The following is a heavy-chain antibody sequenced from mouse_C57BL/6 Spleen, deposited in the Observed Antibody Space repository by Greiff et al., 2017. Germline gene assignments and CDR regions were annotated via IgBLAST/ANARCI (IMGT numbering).Heavy chain of an antibody. J-gene: IGHJ1*03. CDR2: FYPGSGSI. CDR3: ARHEGDDYDLYWYFDV. V-gene: IGHV1-62-2*01. CDR1: GYTFTEYT. Sequence: QVQLKESGAELVKPGASVKLSCKASGYTFTEYTIHWVKQRSGQGLEWIGWFYPGSGSIKYNEKFKDKATLTADKSSSTVYMELSRLTSEDSAVXFCARHEGDDYDLYWYFDVWGTGTTVTVSS. D-gene: IGHD2-4*01.